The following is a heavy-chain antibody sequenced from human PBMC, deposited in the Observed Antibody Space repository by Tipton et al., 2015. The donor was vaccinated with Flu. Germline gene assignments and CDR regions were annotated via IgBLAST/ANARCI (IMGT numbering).Heavy chain of an antibody. Sequence: SLRLSCAGSGFTFSSYSMTWVRQAPGKGLDWVSHISGGSSTIYYADSVKGRFTVSRDNAKKSMYLQMNSLRADDTAVYYCARGNGFSSPVDYWGQGTLVTVSS. CDR1: GFTFSSYS. CDR3: ARGNGFSSPVDY. V-gene: IGHV3-48*04. D-gene: IGHD3-3*01. CDR2: ISGGSSTI. J-gene: IGHJ4*02.